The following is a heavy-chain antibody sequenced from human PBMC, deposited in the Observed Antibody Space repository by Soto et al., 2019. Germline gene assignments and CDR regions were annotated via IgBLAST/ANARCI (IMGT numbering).Heavy chain of an antibody. Sequence: SVSLAWKAAGSALPSLGFSWVRRPPGQGLEWMGWMSRRNGQTIYAQNFHGRVTMTTDTSTATAHMELRSLISDDIFVYYSASVIMIFALANLGTYFDYRG. CDR3: ASVIMIFALANLGTYFDY. J-gene: IGHJ4*01. CDR1: GSALPSLG. D-gene: IGHD3-3*01. V-gene: IGHV1-18*03. CDR2: MSRRNGQT.